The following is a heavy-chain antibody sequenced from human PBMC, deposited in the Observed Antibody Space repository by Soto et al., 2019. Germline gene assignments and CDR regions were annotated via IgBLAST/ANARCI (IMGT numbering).Heavy chain of an antibody. CDR3: AGPGIAVAGTTRNYYYYYGMDV. CDR1: GYSFTSYW. CDR2: IDPSDSYT. Sequence: EVQLVQSGAEVKKPGESLRISCKGSGYSFTSYWISWVRQMPGKGLEWMGRIDPSDSYTNYSPSFQGHVTISADKSISTAYLQWSSLKASDTAMYYCAGPGIAVAGTTRNYYYYYGMDVWGQGTTVTVSS. J-gene: IGHJ6*02. D-gene: IGHD6-19*01. V-gene: IGHV5-10-1*03.